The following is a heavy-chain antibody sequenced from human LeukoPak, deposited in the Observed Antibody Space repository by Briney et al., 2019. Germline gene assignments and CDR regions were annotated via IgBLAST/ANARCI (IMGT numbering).Heavy chain of an antibody. Sequence: SVKVSCKASGGTFSSYAISWVRQAPGQGLEWMGGIIPIFGTANYAQKFQGRVTITTDESTSTAYMELSSLRSEDTAVYYCARGMDCSSTSCYFTGDYWGQGTLVTVSS. CDR1: GGTFSSYA. D-gene: IGHD2-2*01. V-gene: IGHV1-69*05. CDR2: IIPIFGTA. CDR3: ARGMDCSSTSCYFTGDY. J-gene: IGHJ4*02.